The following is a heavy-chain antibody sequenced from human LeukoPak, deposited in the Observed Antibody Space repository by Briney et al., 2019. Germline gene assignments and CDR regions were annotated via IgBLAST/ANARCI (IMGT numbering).Heavy chain of an antibody. Sequence: GGSLRLSCVASGFTVSSNYMSWVRQAPGKGLEWVSVIDSGGSTYYADSVKRRFTISRDNSKNTLYLQMNSLRAEDTAVYYCARGAAADYWGQGTLVTVSS. CDR2: IDSGGST. D-gene: IGHD6-13*01. CDR1: GFTVSSNY. V-gene: IGHV3-53*01. J-gene: IGHJ4*02. CDR3: ARGAAADY.